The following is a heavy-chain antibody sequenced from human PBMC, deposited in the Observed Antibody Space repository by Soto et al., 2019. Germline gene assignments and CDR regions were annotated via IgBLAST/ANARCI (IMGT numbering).Heavy chain of an antibody. CDR2: IYYSGST. D-gene: IGHD3-22*01. Sequence: SETLSLTCTVSGGSTSSGDYYWSWIRQPPGKGLEWIGYIYYSGSTYYNPSLKCRVTISVDTSKNQFALRLSSVTAADTAVYYCASFRTYYYNSGGLDYYYYSMDVGGKGTTVTVSS. V-gene: IGHV4-30-4*01. J-gene: IGHJ6*04. CDR3: ASFRTYYYNSGGLDYYYYSMDV. CDR1: GGSTSSGDYY.